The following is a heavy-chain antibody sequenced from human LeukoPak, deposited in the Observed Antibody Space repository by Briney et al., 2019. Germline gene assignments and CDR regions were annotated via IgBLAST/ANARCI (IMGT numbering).Heavy chain of an antibody. CDR1: GFTFSSYA. CDR2: ISGSGGNT. V-gene: IGHV3-23*01. J-gene: IGHJ5*02. CDR3: AKGPAMVRGTFDP. Sequence: GGSLRLSCAASGFTFSSYAMSWVRQAPGKGLEWVSAISGSGGNTYYADSVKGRFTISRDYSKNTLYLQMNSLRTEETAVYYCAKGPAMVRGTFDPWGQGTLVTVSS. D-gene: IGHD3-10*01.